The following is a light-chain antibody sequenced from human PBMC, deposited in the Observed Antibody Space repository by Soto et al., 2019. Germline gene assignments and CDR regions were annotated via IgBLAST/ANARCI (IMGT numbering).Light chain of an antibody. CDR1: QSVLHSDGNTY. V-gene: IGKV2-24*01. CDR3: MQATQSHWT. Sequence: EMVMTQTPLSSPVTLGQAACISVRSSQSVLHSDGNTYLSWFQQRPGQPPRLLIYKVSDRFSGVPDRFSGSGAGTDFTLTISRVEAEDVRIYYCMQATQSHWTFGQGTK. J-gene: IGKJ1*01. CDR2: KVS.